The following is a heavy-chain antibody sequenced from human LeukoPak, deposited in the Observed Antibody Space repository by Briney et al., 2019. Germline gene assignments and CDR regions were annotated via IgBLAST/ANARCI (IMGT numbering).Heavy chain of an antibody. D-gene: IGHD5-12*01. CDR1: GGSISTYY. CDR3: ARGGGYASPIGY. Sequence: SGTLSLTCTLSGGSISTYYWSWIRQPPGKGLEWIGYIYRSGSTNYNPSLKSRVTISVDTSKNQFSLKLSSVTAADTAVYYCARGGGYASPIGYWGQGALVTVSS. V-gene: IGHV4-59*01. CDR2: IYRSGST. J-gene: IGHJ4*02.